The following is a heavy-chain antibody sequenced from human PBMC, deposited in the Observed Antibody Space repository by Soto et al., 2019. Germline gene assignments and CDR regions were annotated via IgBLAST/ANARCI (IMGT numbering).Heavy chain of an antibody. J-gene: IGHJ5*02. CDR3: VSSHSFYEA. CDR2: ISSTSTNI. Sequence: GGSLRLSCAASGFSFSTYYMNWVRQAPGRGLEWVSSISSTSTNIDYADSVKGRFTISRDNAKNSLYLEMNSLRADDTAVYYRVSSHSFYEAWGQGTLVTVSS. D-gene: IGHD3-3*01. CDR1: GFSFSTYY. V-gene: IGHV3-21*01.